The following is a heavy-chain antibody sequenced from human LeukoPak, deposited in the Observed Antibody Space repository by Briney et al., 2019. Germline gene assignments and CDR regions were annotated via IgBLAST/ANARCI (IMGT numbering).Heavy chain of an antibody. CDR3: ARGGAGATKDDTFDI. CDR1: GFTFSSYS. Sequence: GGSLRLSCAASGFTFSSYSINWVRQAPGKRLEWVSSISSGSSYIFYADSVKGRFTISRDNPKNSLYLQMNSLTTEDTAVYYCARGGAGATKDDTFDIWGQGTMVTVSS. V-gene: IGHV3-21*01. D-gene: IGHD1-1*01. J-gene: IGHJ3*02. CDR2: ISSGSSYI.